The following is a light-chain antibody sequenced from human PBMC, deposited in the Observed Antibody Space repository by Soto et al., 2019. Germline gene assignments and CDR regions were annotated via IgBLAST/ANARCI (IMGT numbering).Light chain of an antibody. CDR1: SSNIGAGYD. V-gene: IGLV1-40*01. CDR3: QSYDSSLSVL. CDR2: GNS. J-gene: IGLJ2*01. Sequence: QSVLTQPPSVSGAPGQRDTISCTGSSSNIGAGYDVHWYQQLPGTAPKLLIYGNSNRPSGVPDRFSGSKSCTSASLAITGLQAEDEADYYGQSYDSSLSVLFGGGTKLTVL.